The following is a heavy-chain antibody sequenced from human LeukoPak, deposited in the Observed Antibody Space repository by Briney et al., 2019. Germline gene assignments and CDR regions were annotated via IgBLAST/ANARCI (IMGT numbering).Heavy chain of an antibody. CDR2: IWSDGTNR. J-gene: IGHJ4*02. CDR1: GFIFNHYA. D-gene: IGHD4-11*01. Sequence: GGSLRLSCAASGFIFNHYALHWVRQAPNTGLEGVAVIWSDGTNRYYADSVKGRFSIFRDDSQKRVFLQMNSLRAEDTAVYYCVRDAQRGFDYSNSLQYWGQGALVTVSS. CDR3: VRDAQRGFDYSNSLQY. V-gene: IGHV3-33*01.